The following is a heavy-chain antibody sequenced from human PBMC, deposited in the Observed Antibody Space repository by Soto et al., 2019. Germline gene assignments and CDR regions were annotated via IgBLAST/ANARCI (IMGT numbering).Heavy chain of an antibody. D-gene: IGHD3-16*01. J-gene: IGHJ4*02. CDR1: GFNVMSYW. Sequence: GGSLTLSWAVSGFNVMSYWMSWVRQAPGKGLEWVASIKEDGSEIYYLHSVRGRFSISRDSAGNALHLTMNYLSAEDTGVYFCARDIGFDYVNWGQGTLVTVSS. V-gene: IGHV3-7*01. CDR2: IKEDGSEI. CDR3: ARDIGFDYVN.